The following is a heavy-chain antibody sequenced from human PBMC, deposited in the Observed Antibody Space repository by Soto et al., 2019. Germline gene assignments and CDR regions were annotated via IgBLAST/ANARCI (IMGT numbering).Heavy chain of an antibody. CDR1: GFTFSNAW. CDR3: TTSTMIVVVITPNGAFDI. J-gene: IGHJ3*02. D-gene: IGHD3-22*01. V-gene: IGHV3-15*01. CDR2: IKSKTDGGTT. Sequence: GGSLRLSCGASGFTFSNAWMSWVRQAPGKGLEWVGRIKSKTDGGTTDYAAPVRGRFTISRDDSKNTLYLQMNSLKAEDTAVYYCTTSTMIVVVITPNGAFDIWGQGTMVTVSS.